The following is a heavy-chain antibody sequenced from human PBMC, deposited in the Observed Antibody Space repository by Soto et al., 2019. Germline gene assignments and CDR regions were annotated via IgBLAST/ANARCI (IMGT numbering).Heavy chain of an antibody. J-gene: IGHJ4*02. CDR2: IYYSGST. V-gene: IGHV4-30-4*01. Sequence: SETLSLTCTVSGGSISSGDYYWSWIRQPPGKGLEWIGYIYYSGSTYYNPSLKSRVTISVDTSKNQFSLKLSSVTAADTAVYYCAREYDYVWGSYSSPYFDYWGQGTLVTVSS. D-gene: IGHD3-16*02. CDR3: AREYDYVWGSYSSPYFDY. CDR1: GGSISSGDYY.